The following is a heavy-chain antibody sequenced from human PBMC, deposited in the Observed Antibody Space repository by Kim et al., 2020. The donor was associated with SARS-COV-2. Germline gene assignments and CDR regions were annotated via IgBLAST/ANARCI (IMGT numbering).Heavy chain of an antibody. CDR1: GFTFSSYE. V-gene: IGHV3-48*03. D-gene: IGHD6-19*01. J-gene: IGHJ4*02. CDR3: GAGSSGWRQFDY. Sequence: GGSLRLSCAASGFTFSSYEMNWVRQAPGKGLEWVSYISSSGSTIYYADSVKGRFTISRDNAKNSLYLQMNSLRAEDTAVYYCGAGSSGWRQFDYWGQGTLVTVSS. CDR2: ISSSGSTI.